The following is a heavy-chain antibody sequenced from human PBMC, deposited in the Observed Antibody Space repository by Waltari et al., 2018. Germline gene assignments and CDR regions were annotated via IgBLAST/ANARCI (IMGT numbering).Heavy chain of an antibody. J-gene: IGHJ6*02. CDR2: IANSGTP. CDR3: AKGGGGTRDGMDV. D-gene: IGHD2-2*01. V-gene: IGHV4-31*01. CDR1: GGSMTSDYSY. Sequence: QVQLQQSGPGLVKPSQTLTLICTVSGGSMTSDYSYWSWIRQHPGKGLEWIGFIANSGTPYYNPSLKSVVDMSIDTSKNQFSLKVNSVTAADTAMYYCAKGGGGTRDGMDVWGQGTTVTVSS.